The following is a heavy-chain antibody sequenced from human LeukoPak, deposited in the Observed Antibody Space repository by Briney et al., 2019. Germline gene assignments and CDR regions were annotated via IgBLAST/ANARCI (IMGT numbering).Heavy chain of an antibody. CDR3: ARDSNTRGYSYGATYYYYYMDV. V-gene: IGHV3-48*01. CDR1: GFTFSSYA. Sequence: PGGSLRLSCAASGFTFSSYAMHWVRQAPGKGLEWVSYISSSSSTIYYADSVKGRFTISRDNAKNSLYLQMNSLRAEDTAVYYCARDSNTRGYSYGATYYYYYMDVWGKGTTVTVSS. J-gene: IGHJ6*03. D-gene: IGHD5-18*01. CDR2: ISSSSSTI.